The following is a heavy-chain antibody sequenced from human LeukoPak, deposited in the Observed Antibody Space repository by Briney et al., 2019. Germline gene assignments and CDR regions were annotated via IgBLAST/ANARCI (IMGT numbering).Heavy chain of an antibody. CDR1: GFTFSSYS. CDR3: AREGAVVTPQYYYGMDV. Sequence: GGYLRLSGAASGFTFSSYSMNWVRQAPGKGLEWVSSISSSSSYIYYADSMKGRFTISRDNAKNSLYLQMNSLRAEDTAVYYCAREGAVVTPQYYYGMDVWGQGTTVTVSS. D-gene: IGHD4-23*01. V-gene: IGHV3-21*01. J-gene: IGHJ6*02. CDR2: ISSSSSYI.